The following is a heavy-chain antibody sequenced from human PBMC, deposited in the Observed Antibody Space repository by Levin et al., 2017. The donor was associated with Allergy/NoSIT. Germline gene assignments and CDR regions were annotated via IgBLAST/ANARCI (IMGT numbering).Heavy chain of an antibody. CDR2: ISYSGTT. Sequence: PSETLSLTCTVSGGSVSSSSYYWSWIRQPPGKGLEWIGCISYSGTTNYNPSLKSRVTISVDTSKNQFSLKLSSVTAADTAVYYCARSHDSTGYFNWGQGTLVTVSS. D-gene: IGHD3-22*01. V-gene: IGHV4-61*01. J-gene: IGHJ4*02. CDR1: GGSVSSSSYY. CDR3: ARSHDSTGYFN.